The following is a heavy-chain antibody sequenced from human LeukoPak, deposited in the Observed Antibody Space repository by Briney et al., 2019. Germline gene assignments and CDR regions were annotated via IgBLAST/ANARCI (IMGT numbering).Heavy chain of an antibody. J-gene: IGHJ4*02. D-gene: IGHD3-9*01. V-gene: IGHV4-34*01. CDR3: ARGYDILTGRDY. Sequence: SETLSPTCAVYGGSFSGYYWSWIRQPPGKGLEWIGEINHSGSTNCNPSLKSRVTISVDTSKNQFSLKLSSVTAADTAVYYCARGYDILTGRDYWGQGTLVTVSS. CDR2: INHSGST. CDR1: GGSFSGYY.